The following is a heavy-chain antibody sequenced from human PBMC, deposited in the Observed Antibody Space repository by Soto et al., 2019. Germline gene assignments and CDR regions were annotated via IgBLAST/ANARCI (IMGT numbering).Heavy chain of an antibody. Sequence: EVQLVESGGGLVQPGTSLRLSCAASGFTFDDYAMHWVRQVPGKGLEWVSGLSWNSGTIDYADSVKGRLTISRDNAKNYLHLQMNRLKPEDTAFYYCAKAESSGWYYSLDYWGEGTLVTVSS. J-gene: IGHJ4*02. CDR2: LSWNSGTI. CDR1: GFTFDDYA. V-gene: IGHV3-9*01. D-gene: IGHD6-19*01. CDR3: AKAESSGWYYSLDY.